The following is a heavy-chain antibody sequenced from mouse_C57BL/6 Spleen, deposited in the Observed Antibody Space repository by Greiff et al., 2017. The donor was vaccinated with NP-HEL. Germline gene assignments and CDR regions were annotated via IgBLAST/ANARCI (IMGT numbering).Heavy chain of an antibody. V-gene: IGHV5-12*01. CDR3: ARQYDYDGYAMDY. D-gene: IGHD2-4*01. J-gene: IGHJ4*01. CDR1: GFTFSDYY. CDR2: ISNGGGST. Sequence: EVQGVESGGGLVQPGGSLKLSCAASGFTFSDYYMYWVRQTPEKRLEWVAYISNGGGSTYYPDTVKGRVTISRDNAKNTLYLQMGRLKSEDTAMYYCARQYDYDGYAMDYWGQGTSVTVSS.